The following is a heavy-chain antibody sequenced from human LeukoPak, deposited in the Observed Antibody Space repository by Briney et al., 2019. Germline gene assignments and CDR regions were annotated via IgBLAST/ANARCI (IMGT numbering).Heavy chain of an antibody. CDR2: ISGSGGST. CDR3: ARPPYDSSGYYAYFDY. V-gene: IGHV3-23*01. J-gene: IGHJ4*02. D-gene: IGHD3-22*01. CDR1: GFTFSNYA. Sequence: GGSLRLSCAASGFTFSNYAMSWVRQAPGKGLEWVSAISGSGGSTYYADSVKGRFTISRDNSKNTLYLQMNSLRAEDTAVYYCARPPYDSSGYYAYFDYWGQGTLVTVSS.